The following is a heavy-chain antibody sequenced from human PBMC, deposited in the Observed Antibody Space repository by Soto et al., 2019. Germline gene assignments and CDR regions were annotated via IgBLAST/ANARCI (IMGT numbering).Heavy chain of an antibody. CDR1: GYTFTTYF. CDR2: INPNDRST. J-gene: IGHJ4*02. D-gene: IGHD3-3*01. Sequence: ASVKVSCKTSGYTFTTYFIHWVRQAPGQGLEWVGIINPNDRSTSYAQKFQGRVTMTRDTSTSTVFMEMSSLRSEDTAVYYCSRTITRFLEWLFDYWGQGTLVTVSS. CDR3: SRTITRFLEWLFDY. V-gene: IGHV1-46*03.